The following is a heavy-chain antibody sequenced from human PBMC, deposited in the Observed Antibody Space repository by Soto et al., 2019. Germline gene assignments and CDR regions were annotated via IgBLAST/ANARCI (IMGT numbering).Heavy chain of an antibody. V-gene: IGHV4-34*01. Sequence: SETLSLTCAVYGGSFGGYYWSWIRQPPGKGLEWIGEINHSGSTNYNPSLKSRVTISVDTSKKQFSLKLSSVTGADTTVYYCARVKGSWYGPYYYYYGMDAWGQGTTVTVSS. CDR3: ARVKGSWYGPYYYYYGMDA. CDR2: INHSGST. CDR1: GGSFGGYY. D-gene: IGHD6-13*01. J-gene: IGHJ6*02.